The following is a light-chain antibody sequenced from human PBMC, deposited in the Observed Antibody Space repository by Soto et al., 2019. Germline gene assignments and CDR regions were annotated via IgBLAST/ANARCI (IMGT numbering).Light chain of an antibody. V-gene: IGKV1-5*03. Sequence: DIQMTQSPSTLSGSVGDRVTITCRASQTISSWVAWYQQKPGKAPKLLIYKASTLKSGVPSRFSGSGSGTEFTLTISSLQPDDFATYYCQHYNSYSEAFGQGTKVELK. CDR1: QTISSW. CDR3: QHYNSYSEA. CDR2: KAS. J-gene: IGKJ1*01.